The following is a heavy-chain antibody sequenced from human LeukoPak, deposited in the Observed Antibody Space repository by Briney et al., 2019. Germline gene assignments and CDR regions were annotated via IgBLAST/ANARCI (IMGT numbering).Heavy chain of an antibody. CDR3: ARGIAVAGTGAFDI. CDR1: GGSISSSSYY. J-gene: IGHJ3*02. V-gene: IGHV4-39*01. Sequence: PSETLSLTCTVSGGSISSSSYYWGWIRQPPGKGLEGIGSIYYSGSTYYNPSLKSRVTISVDTSKNQFSLKLSSVTAADTAVYYCARGIAVAGTGAFDIWGQGTMVTVSS. D-gene: IGHD6-19*01. CDR2: IYYSGST.